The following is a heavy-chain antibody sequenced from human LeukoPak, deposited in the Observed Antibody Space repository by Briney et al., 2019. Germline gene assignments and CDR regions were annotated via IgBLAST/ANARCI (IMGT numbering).Heavy chain of an antibody. Sequence: ASVKVSCKASGYTFTSYGISWVRQAPGQGLEWVGWVSTYNDNTNYAQKLQGRVTMTTDTSTSTAYMELRSLRSDDTAVYYCARVSLPSPLFGPWGQGTLVTVSS. CDR1: GYTFTSYG. CDR3: ARVSLPSPLFGP. V-gene: IGHV1-18*01. J-gene: IGHJ5*02. D-gene: IGHD3-3*02. CDR2: VSTYNDNT.